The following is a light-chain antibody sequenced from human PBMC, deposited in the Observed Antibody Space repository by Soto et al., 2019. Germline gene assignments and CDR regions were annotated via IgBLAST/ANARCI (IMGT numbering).Light chain of an antibody. CDR2: GAS. CDR1: QSVSSN. V-gene: IGKV3-15*01. Sequence: EIVMTQSPATLSVSPGERATLSCRASQSVSSNLAWYQQKPGQAPRLLIYGASTRAAGIPARFSGSGCGTVFILTISRLQAEYFAVYYYQQYNNWPQFGQGTKVEIK. CDR3: QQYNNWPQ. J-gene: IGKJ1*01.